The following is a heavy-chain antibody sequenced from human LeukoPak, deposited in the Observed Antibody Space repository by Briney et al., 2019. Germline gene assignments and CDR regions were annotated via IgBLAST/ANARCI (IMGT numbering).Heavy chain of an antibody. CDR3: TRGPIRLWLYPGMEV. D-gene: IGHD5-18*01. Sequence: GRSLRLSCTVSGFTFGDHAMSWVRQAPGKGLEWVGFIRSKTCGGTTEYAASVKGRFIISRDDSTSIAYLQMNSLKTEDTAVYFFTRGPIRLWLYPGMEVWAKGPTVTV. CDR2: IRSKTCGGTT. V-gene: IGHV3-49*04. J-gene: IGHJ6*04. CDR1: GFTFGDHA.